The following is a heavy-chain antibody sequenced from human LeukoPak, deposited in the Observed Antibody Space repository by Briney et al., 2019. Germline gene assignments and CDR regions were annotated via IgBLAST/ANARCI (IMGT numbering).Heavy chain of an antibody. J-gene: IGHJ4*02. V-gene: IGHV3-48*01. CDR1: GFTFSSYS. CDR3: ARSGWVCYFDY. Sequence: GGSLRLSCAASGFTFSSYSMNWVRQAPGKGLEWVSYISSSSSTIYYADSVKGRFTISRDNAKNSLYLQMNSLRAEDTAVYYCARSGWVCYFDYWGQGILVTVSS. CDR2: ISSSSSTI. D-gene: IGHD3-16*01.